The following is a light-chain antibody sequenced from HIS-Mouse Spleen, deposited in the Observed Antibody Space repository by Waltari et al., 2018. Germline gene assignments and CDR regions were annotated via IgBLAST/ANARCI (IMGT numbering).Light chain of an antibody. Sequence: DIVMTQSPDYLAVSLGERATINCKPSQSVLYSSNNKNYLAWYQQKPGQPPKLLIYWASTRESGVPDRFSGSGSGTDFTLTISSLQAEDVAVYYCQQYYSTPYTFGQGTKLEIK. CDR2: WAS. CDR3: QQYYSTPYT. J-gene: IGKJ2*01. CDR1: QSVLYSSNNKNY. V-gene: IGKV4-1*01.